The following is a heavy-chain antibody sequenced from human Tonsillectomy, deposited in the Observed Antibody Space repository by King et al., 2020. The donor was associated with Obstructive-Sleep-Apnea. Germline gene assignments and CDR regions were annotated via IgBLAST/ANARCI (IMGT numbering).Heavy chain of an antibody. CDR3: ASWKVRGVIQEY. D-gene: IGHD3-10*01. J-gene: IGHJ4*02. V-gene: IGHV4-4*07. CDR2: IHSSGST. CDR1: GGSISSYY. Sequence: QLQESGPGLVKPSETLSLTCTFSGGSISSYYWSWIRQPAGKGMEWIGRIHSSGSTNYNPSLKSRVTMSVDTSKNQFSLKLSSVTAADTAVYYCASWKVRGVIQEYWGQGTLVTVSS.